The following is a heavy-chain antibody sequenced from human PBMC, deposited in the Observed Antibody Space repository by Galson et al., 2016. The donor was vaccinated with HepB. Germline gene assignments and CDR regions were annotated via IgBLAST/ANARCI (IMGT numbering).Heavy chain of an antibody. CDR1: GFIVSSYH. CDR3: ARDRQYSSSWPRRTYYYGMDV. D-gene: IGHD6-13*01. Sequence: SLRLSCAASGFIVSSYHINWVRQAPGKGLEWVSLINSGGSTYYADSVKGRFTSSRDNSKNTAYLQMNSMRVEDTAVYYCARDRQYSSSWPRRTYYYGMDVWGQGTTVTVPS. J-gene: IGHJ6*02. CDR2: INSGGST. V-gene: IGHV3-66*01.